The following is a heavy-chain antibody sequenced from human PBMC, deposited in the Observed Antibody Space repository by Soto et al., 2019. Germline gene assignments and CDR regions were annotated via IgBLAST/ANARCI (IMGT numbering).Heavy chain of an antibody. Sequence: SVKVSCKASGGTFSSYAISWVRQAPGQGLEWMGGIIPIFGTANYAQKFQGRVTITADESTSTAYMELSSLRSEDTAVYYCARDGVDYGDTRGFDYWGQGTLVIVSS. D-gene: IGHD4-17*01. CDR1: GGTFSSYA. J-gene: IGHJ4*02. V-gene: IGHV1-69*13. CDR3: ARDGVDYGDTRGFDY. CDR2: IIPIFGTA.